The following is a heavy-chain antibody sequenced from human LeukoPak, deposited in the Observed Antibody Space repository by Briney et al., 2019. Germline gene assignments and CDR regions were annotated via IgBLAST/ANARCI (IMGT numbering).Heavy chain of an antibody. CDR2: IYYSGST. CDR3: ARHGCSGSSCPFQH. V-gene: IGHV4-59*08. D-gene: IGHD2-15*01. Sequence: SETLSLTCTVPGGSISSYYWSWIRQPPGKGLEWIGYIYYSGSTNYNPSLKSRVIISVDTSKNQFSLNLSSVTAADTAVYYCARHGCSGSSCPFQHWGQGTLVTVSS. J-gene: IGHJ1*01. CDR1: GGSISSYY.